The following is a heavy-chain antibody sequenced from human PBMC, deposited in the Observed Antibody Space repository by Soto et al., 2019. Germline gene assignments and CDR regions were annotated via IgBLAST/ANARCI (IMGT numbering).Heavy chain of an antibody. Sequence: EVQLVESGGLVVPPGGSLRLSCAASGFNFGRFTMHWLRQTPEKGLEWVSYIRSDGGDIKYADSVKGRFTISRDNNKNSLFLQMNSLRTEDTALYYCAKERDRGGVCFYFDFWGQGTMVTVSS. CDR1: GFNFGRFT. CDR3: AKERDRGGVCFYFDF. V-gene: IGHV3-43*01. J-gene: IGHJ4*02. CDR2: IRSDGGDI. D-gene: IGHD2-21*02.